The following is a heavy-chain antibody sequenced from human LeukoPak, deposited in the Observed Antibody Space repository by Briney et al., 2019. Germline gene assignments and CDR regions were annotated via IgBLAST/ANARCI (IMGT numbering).Heavy chain of an antibody. D-gene: IGHD6-19*01. V-gene: IGHV3-48*04. CDR1: GFTFSNYA. CDR3: ARDRTVAGSPFY. CDR2: LIGSSGAT. J-gene: IGHJ4*02. Sequence: GGSLRLSCAASGFTFSNYAMNWVRQAPGKGLEWVAVLIGSSGATDYADSVKGRFTISRDNAKNSLYLQMNSLRAEDTAVYYCARDRTVAGSPFYWGQGTLVTVSS.